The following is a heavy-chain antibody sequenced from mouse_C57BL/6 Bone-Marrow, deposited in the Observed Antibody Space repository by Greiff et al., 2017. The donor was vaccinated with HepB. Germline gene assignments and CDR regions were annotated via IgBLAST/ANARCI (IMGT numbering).Heavy chain of an antibody. V-gene: IGHV1-66*01. CDR2: IYPGSGNT. CDR3: ATSSGYGAMDY. J-gene: IGHJ4*01. CDR1: GYSFTSYY. D-gene: IGHD3-2*02. Sequence: VKLQQSGPELVKPGASVKISCKASGYSFTSYYIHWVKQRPGQGLEWIGWIYPGSGNTKYNEKFKGKATLTADTSSSTAYMQLSSLTSEDSAVYYCATSSGYGAMDYWGQGTSVTVSS.